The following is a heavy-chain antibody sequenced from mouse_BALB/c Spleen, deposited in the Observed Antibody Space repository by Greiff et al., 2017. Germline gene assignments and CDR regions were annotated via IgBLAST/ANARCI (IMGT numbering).Heavy chain of an antibody. CDR1: GDSITSGY. V-gene: IGHV3-8*02. Sequence: EVKLMESGPSLVKPSQTLSLTCSVTGDSITSGYWNWIRKFPGNKLEYMGYISYSGSTYYNPSLKSRISITRDTSKNQYYLQLNSVTTEDTATYYCARYADGNYLFAYWGQGTLVTVSA. J-gene: IGHJ3*01. CDR2: ISYSGST. D-gene: IGHD2-1*01. CDR3: ARYADGNYLFAY.